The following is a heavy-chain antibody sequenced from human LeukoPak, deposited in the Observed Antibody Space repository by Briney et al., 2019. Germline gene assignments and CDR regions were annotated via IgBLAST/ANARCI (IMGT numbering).Heavy chain of an antibody. CDR2: ISSSSSYI. CDR3: ARDGYTAMVL. V-gene: IGHV3-21*01. CDR1: GFTFSSYA. Sequence: PGGSLRLSCAASGFTFSSYAMHWVRQAPGKGLEWVLSISSSSSYIYYADSVKGRFTISRDNAKNSLYLQMNSLRAEDTAVYYCARDGYTAMVLWGQGTLVTVSS. J-gene: IGHJ4*02. D-gene: IGHD5-18*01.